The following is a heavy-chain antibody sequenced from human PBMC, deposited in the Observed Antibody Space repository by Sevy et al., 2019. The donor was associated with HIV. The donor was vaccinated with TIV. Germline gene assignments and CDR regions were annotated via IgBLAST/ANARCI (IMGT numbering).Heavy chain of an antibody. CDR1: GFTFSNYN. D-gene: IGHD1-26*01. Sequence: GGSLRLSCAASGFTFSNYNMNWVRQAPGEGLKWVSSISSGSADIYYTDSVKGRFTVSRDNSRKSLFLQMNGLSAEDTAVYYCARDLLVGSTYVFDIWGRGTMVTVSS. CDR2: ISSGSADI. J-gene: IGHJ3*02. V-gene: IGHV3-21*01. CDR3: ARDLLVGSTYVFDI.